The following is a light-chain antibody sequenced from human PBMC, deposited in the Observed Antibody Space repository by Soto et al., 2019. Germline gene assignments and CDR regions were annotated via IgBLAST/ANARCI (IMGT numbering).Light chain of an antibody. J-gene: IGKJ2*01. Sequence: DIQMTQFPSSLSASVGDRVTITCRASQSIRNYLHWYQQKPGKAPKLLIYAASSLKSGVPSRFSGSGSGTEFTLTISSVQPDDFATYYCQQYNTYSTFGQGTKLEIK. CDR3: QQYNTYST. CDR2: AAS. V-gene: IGKV1-17*01. CDR1: QSIRNY.